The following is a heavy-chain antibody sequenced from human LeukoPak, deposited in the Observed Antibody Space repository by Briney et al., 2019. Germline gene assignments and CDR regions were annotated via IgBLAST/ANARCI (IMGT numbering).Heavy chain of an antibody. Sequence: SETLSLTCIVSSGSINNHYWSWIRQPPGKGLEWIGYIYNSWNTNYNLSLQSRVTISMDASRKQFSLNLTSVTAADTAVYYCARDQIGYGLDYWGQGTLVTVSS. CDR3: ARDQIGYGLDY. D-gene: IGHD5-18*01. CDR1: SGSINNHY. CDR2: IYNSWNT. J-gene: IGHJ4*02. V-gene: IGHV4-59*11.